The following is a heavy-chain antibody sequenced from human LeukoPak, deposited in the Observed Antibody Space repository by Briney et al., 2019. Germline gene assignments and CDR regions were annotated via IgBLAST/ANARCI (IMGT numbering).Heavy chain of an antibody. CDR3: ARETVIVGAAP. CDR2: ISSSGSFI. Sequence: GGSLRLSCAASGFTFSSYNFNWVRQAPGKGLEWVSSISSSGSFIYYANSVKGRFTISRDNAKNSLFLQMNSLRAEDTAVYYCARETVIVGAAPWGQGTLVTVSS. J-gene: IGHJ5*02. CDR1: GFTFSSYN. D-gene: IGHD1-26*01. V-gene: IGHV3-21*01.